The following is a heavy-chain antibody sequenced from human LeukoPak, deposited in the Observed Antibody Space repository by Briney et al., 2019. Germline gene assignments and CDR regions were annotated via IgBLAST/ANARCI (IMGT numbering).Heavy chain of an antibody. CDR1: GDSINSNKW. Sequence: SETLSLTCAVSGDSINSNKWWTWVRQPPGKGLEWIGEINHRGTTNYNPSLRSRVTISVDTSKNQFSLKLRSVTAADTAVYYCARVTGYMIEDYFDYWGQGTLVTVSS. J-gene: IGHJ4*02. CDR2: INHRGTT. V-gene: IGHV4-4*02. D-gene: IGHD3-22*01. CDR3: ARVTGYMIEDYFDY.